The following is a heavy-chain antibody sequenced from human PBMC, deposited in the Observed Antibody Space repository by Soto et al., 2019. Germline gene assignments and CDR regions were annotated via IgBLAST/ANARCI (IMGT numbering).Heavy chain of an antibody. Sequence: QVQLVESGGGVVQPGRSLRLSCAASGFTFSSYAMHWVRQAPGKGLEWVEFIWNDGSNKQYADSVKGRFTISRDNSKYTLYLQMNSLRAEDTAVYYCARGRWELLWGDYWGQGTLVTVSS. CDR2: IWNDGSNK. V-gene: IGHV3-33*01. J-gene: IGHJ4*02. CDR3: ARGRWELLWGDY. D-gene: IGHD1-26*01. CDR1: GFTFSSYA.